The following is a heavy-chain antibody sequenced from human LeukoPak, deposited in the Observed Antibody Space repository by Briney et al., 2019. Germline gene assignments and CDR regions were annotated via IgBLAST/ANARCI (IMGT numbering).Heavy chain of an antibody. J-gene: IGHJ4*02. CDR1: GYAFTSYD. CDR2: MNPNSGNT. Sequence: ASVKVSCKTSGYAFTSYDINWVRQATGQGLEWMGWMNPNSGNTGYAQKFQGRVTITRNTSISTAYMELSSLRPEDTAVYYCAGGPTWSGSYYYFDYWGQGTLVTVSS. D-gene: IGHD1-26*01. V-gene: IGHV1-8*01. CDR3: AGGPTWSGSYYYFDY.